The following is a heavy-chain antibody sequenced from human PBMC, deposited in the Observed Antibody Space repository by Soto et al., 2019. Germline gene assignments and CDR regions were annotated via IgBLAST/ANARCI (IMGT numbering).Heavy chain of an antibody. CDR3: AKDPSSAVGATSYAFDY. CDR2: ISGSGGST. V-gene: IGHV3-23*01. D-gene: IGHD1-26*01. J-gene: IGHJ4*02. Sequence: GGSLRLSCAASGFTFSSYAMSWVRQAPGKGLEWVSAISGSGGSTYYADSVKGRFTISRDNSKNTLYLQMNSLRAEDTAVYYCAKDPSSAVGATSYAFDYWGQGTLVTVSS. CDR1: GFTFSSYA.